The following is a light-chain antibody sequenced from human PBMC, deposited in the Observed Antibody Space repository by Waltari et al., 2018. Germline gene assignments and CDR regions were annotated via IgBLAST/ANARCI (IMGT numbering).Light chain of an antibody. Sequence: QSALTQPAPVTGSPGPSITISCTGTTSAVGSYNLVSWYQHHPGKTPKLMLYEGSKRPSGVSNRFSGSKSGNTASLTISGLQAEDEADYYCCSYAGSNTYVFGTGTKVTVL. J-gene: IGLJ1*01. CDR2: EGS. V-gene: IGLV2-23*01. CDR1: TSAVGSYNL. CDR3: CSYAGSNTYV.